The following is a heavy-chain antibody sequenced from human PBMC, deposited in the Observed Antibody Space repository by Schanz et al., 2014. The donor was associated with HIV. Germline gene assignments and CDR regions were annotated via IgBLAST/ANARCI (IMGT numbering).Heavy chain of an antibody. CDR2: IKQDESEK. V-gene: IGHV3-7*01. J-gene: IGHJ4*02. D-gene: IGHD1-26*01. Sequence: EVRLVESGGGLVQSGGSLRLSCAASGFSFSNFWVTWVRQAPGKRLEWVANIKQDESEKYYADSVKGRFTISRDNAKNPLYLQMNSLRAEDTAVYYCVLPSPKIVGGLGEHYFDHWGQGTLVTVSS. CDR3: VLPSPKIVGGLGEHYFDH. CDR1: GFSFSNFW.